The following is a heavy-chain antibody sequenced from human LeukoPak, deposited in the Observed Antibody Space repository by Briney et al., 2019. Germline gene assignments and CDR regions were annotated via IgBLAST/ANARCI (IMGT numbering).Heavy chain of an antibody. D-gene: IGHD3-22*01. Sequence: SQTLSLTCAISGDSVSSNSAAWNWIRQPPSRGLKWLGRTYYRSKGYNDYAVSLKRRITINPDRSKSQFSLQLNSVTPADTAVYYCARSYYDTSGYIVRAFDIWGQGTMVTVSS. CDR3: ARSYYDTSGYIVRAFDI. CDR2: TYYRSKGYN. V-gene: IGHV6-1*01. CDR1: GDSVSSNSAA. J-gene: IGHJ3*02.